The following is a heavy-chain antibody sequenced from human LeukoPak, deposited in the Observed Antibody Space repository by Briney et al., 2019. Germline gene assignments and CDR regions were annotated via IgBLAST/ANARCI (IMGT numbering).Heavy chain of an antibody. D-gene: IGHD3-10*01. CDR1: GFTFDDYA. Sequence: GRSLRLSCAASGFTFDDYAMHWVRQAPGEGLEWVSGISWNSGSIGYADSVKGRFTISRDSAKNSLYLQMNSLRAEDTAVYYCARESWFGEGTTWGQGTLVTVSS. CDR2: ISWNSGSI. J-gene: IGHJ5*02. CDR3: ARESWFGEGTT. V-gene: IGHV3-9*01.